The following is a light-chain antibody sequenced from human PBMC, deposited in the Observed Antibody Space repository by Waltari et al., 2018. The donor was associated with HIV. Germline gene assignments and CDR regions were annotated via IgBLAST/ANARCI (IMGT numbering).Light chain of an antibody. V-gene: IGLV1-40*01. CDR2: GNS. CDR1: SSTLGPGDD. J-gene: IGLJ3*02. CDR3: QSYDSSLSGWV. Sequence: QSVLTQPPSVSGAPGQKVSISCTGRSSTLGPGDDVHWYQPLPGTAPKLLIYGNSNRPSGVPDRFSDSKAGTSASLAITGLQAEDEADYYCQSYDSSLSGWVFGGGTKLTVL.